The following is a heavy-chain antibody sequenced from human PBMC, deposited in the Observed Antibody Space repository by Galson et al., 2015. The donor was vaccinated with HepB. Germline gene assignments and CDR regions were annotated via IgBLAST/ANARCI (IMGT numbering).Heavy chain of an antibody. CDR2: INMDGTST. CDR3: ARADGTGYYGLFDY. D-gene: IGHD1-26*01. V-gene: IGHV3-74*01. J-gene: IGHJ4*02. Sequence: SLRLSCAASTFIFSTYSMNWVRQAPGKGLEWISRINMDGTSTSYAESVKGRFTISKDNAKNTLYLQMNSLRLEDTAVYYCARADGTGYYGLFDYWGLGTLVTVSS. CDR1: TFIFSTYS.